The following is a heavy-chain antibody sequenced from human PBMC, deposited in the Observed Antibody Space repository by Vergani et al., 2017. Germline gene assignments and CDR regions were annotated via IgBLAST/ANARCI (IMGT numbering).Heavy chain of an antibody. Sequence: QVQLQESGPGLVKPSETLSLTCTVSGGSISSYYWSWIRQPPGKGLEWIGYIYYSGSTNYNPSLKSRVTISVDTSKNQFSLKLSSVTAADTAVYYCARGRGYDYVWGSYRYFDYWGQGTLVTVSS. J-gene: IGHJ4*02. CDR3: ARGRGYDYVWGSYRYFDY. CDR2: IYYSGST. V-gene: IGHV4-59*12. D-gene: IGHD3-16*02. CDR1: GGSISSYY.